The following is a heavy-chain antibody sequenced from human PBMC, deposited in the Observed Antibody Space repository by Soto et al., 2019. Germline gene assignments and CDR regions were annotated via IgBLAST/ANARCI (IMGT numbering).Heavy chain of an antibody. CDR1: GFTFSNYA. J-gene: IGHJ1*01. CDR2: ISSNGGST. D-gene: IGHD1-20*01. Sequence: EVQLVESGGGLVQPGGSLRLSCAASGFTFSNYAMNWVRQAPGKGLEYVSVISSNGGSTYYANSVKGRFTISRDNSKSTLHLLMGSLRDEDMAVYYCARSRLRGLTGSRGDFENWGQGTLVTGSS. V-gene: IGHV3-64*01. CDR3: ARSRLRGLTGSRGDFEN.